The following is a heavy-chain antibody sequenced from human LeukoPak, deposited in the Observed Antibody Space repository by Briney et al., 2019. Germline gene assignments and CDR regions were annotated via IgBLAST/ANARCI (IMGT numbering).Heavy chain of an antibody. D-gene: IGHD6-19*01. V-gene: IGHV3-9*01. J-gene: IGHJ4*02. CDR1: GFTFDDYA. Sequence: GGSLRLSCAASGFTFDDYAMHWVRQAPGKGLEWVSGISWNSGSIGYADSVKGRFTISRDNAKNSLHLQMNSLRAEDTALYYCASSSGWPQDFDYWGQGTLVTVSS. CDR3: ASSSGWPQDFDY. CDR2: ISWNSGSI.